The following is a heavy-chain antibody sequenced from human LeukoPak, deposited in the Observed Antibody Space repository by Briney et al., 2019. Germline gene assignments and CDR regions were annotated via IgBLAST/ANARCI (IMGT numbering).Heavy chain of an antibody. V-gene: IGHV3-30*03. CDR1: GFTFSSYG. J-gene: IGHJ4*02. D-gene: IGHD6-13*01. CDR3: ARDSGYSSSWYLDH. Sequence: PGGSLRLSCAASGFTFSSYGMHWVRQAPGKGLEWVAVISYDGSNKYYADSVKGRFTISRDNSKNSLHLQMNSLRAEDTAVYYCARDSGYSSSWYLDHWGQGTLVTVSS. CDR2: ISYDGSNK.